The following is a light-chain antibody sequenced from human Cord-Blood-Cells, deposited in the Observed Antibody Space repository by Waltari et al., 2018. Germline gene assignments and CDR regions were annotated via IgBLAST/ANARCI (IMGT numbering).Light chain of an antibody. CDR2: WAS. CDR3: QQYYSTRT. CDR1: QSVLYSSNTNNY. V-gene: IGKV4-1*01. J-gene: IGKJ1*01. Sequence: DIVMTQSPHSLAVSLGERATINCKSSQSVLYSSNTNNYLAWYQQKPGQPPKLLIYWASTRESGVPDRFSGSGSGTDFTLTISSLQAEDVAVYYCQQYYSTRTFGQGTKVEIK.